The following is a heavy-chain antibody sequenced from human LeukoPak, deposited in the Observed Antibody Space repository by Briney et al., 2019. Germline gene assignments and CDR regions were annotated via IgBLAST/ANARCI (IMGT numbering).Heavy chain of an antibody. D-gene: IGHD2-2*01. CDR3: ARRYCSSTSCPQDY. J-gene: IGHJ4*02. V-gene: IGHV1-18*01. CDR2: ISAYNGYT. Sequence: ASVKVSCKASGYTFTSYGISWVRQAPGQGLEWMGWISAYNGYTNYAQTLQGRVTMTTDTSTSTAYMELRTVRSDDTAVYYCARRYCSSTSCPQDYWGQGTLVTVSS. CDR1: GYTFTSYG.